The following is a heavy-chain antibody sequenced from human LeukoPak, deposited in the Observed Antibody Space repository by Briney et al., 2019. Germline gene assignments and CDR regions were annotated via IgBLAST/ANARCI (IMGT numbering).Heavy chain of an antibody. CDR3: ARGEEGYFDY. J-gene: IGHJ4*02. CDR1: GFTFSSYA. D-gene: IGHD1-26*01. CDR2: ISYDGSNK. Sequence: PGGSLRLSCAASGFTFSSYAMHWVRQAPGKGLEWVAVISYDGSNKYYADSVKGRFTISRDNSKNTLYLQMNSLRAEDTAVYYCARGEEGYFDYWGQGTLVTVSS. V-gene: IGHV3-30*04.